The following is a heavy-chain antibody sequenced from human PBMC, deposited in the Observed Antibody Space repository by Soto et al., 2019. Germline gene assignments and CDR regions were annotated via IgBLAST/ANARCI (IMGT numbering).Heavy chain of an antibody. Sequence: QVQLVESGGGVVQPGRSLRLSCAASGFTFSRNAMHWVRQAPGKGLEWVAVISYDGSNKYYADSVKGRFTISRDNSKNTLHLQMNSLRAEDTAVYYCARGDSGSHEWGQGTLVTVSS. V-gene: IGHV3-30-3*01. CDR1: GFTFSRNA. CDR2: ISYDGSNK. J-gene: IGHJ4*02. CDR3: ARGDSGSHE. D-gene: IGHD1-26*01.